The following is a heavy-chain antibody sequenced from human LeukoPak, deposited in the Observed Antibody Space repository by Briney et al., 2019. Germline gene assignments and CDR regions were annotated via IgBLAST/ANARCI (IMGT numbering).Heavy chain of an antibody. D-gene: IGHD1-26*01. V-gene: IGHV1-3*01. CDR3: ARDSGSGSNDY. CDR2: ISAGNGNT. CDR1: GYTFTSYA. Sequence: ASVKVSCKASGYTFTSYAMHWVRQAPGQRLEWMGWISAGNGNTKYSQNFQGRVTFISNTSATTALMELSSLRSEDAAVYYCARDSGSGSNDYWGQGTLVTVSS. J-gene: IGHJ4*02.